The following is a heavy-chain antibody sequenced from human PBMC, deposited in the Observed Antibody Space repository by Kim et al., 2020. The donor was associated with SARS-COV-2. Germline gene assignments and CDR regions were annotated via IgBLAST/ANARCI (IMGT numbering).Heavy chain of an antibody. Sequence: GGSLRLSCAASGFTFSDNAMSWVRQAPGKGLEWVSDICGGGVSTNYADSVKGRFTISRDNSKNTVYVQMNNLRVEDMAIYYCVKCRSSSWWDFFEHWGQGTLVTVSS. CDR2: ICGGGVST. CDR1: GFTFSDNA. CDR3: VKCRSSSWWDFFEH. D-gene: IGHD6-13*01. J-gene: IGHJ4*02. V-gene: IGHV3-23*01.